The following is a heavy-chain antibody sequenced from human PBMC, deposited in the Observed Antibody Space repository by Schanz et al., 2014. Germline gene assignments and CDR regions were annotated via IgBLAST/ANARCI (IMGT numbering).Heavy chain of an antibody. CDR3: ARSAGRDFWSGYYTRFDY. CDR2: ISVYNGNT. Sequence: QVQLVQSGAEVKKPGATVKVSCKASGYIFINSGISWVRQAPGQGLEWMGWISVYNGNTKYPQKLQGRVTMTTDTSTNTAYMELRSLRSDDTAVYYCARSAGRDFWSGYYTRFDYWGQGTTVTVSS. CDR1: GYIFINSG. D-gene: IGHD3-3*01. V-gene: IGHV1-18*01. J-gene: IGHJ4*03.